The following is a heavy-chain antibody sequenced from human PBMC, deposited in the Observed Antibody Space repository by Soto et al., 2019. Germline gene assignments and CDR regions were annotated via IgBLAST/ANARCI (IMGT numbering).Heavy chain of an antibody. V-gene: IGHV3-21*01. CDR2: ITSSSGHI. D-gene: IGHD3-10*01. Sequence: GGSLRLSCEASGFTLTTYTMNWVRQASGKGLEWVSSITSSSGHIYYADSVKGRFTISRDNARNSLYLQMKSLRAEDTAVYYCVRERGLSSFYGMDVWGQGTTVPVSS. CDR3: VRERGLSSFYGMDV. J-gene: IGHJ6*02. CDR1: GFTLTTYT.